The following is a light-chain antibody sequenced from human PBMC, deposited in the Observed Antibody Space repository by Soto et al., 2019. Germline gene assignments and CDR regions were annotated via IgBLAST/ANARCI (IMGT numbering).Light chain of an antibody. CDR3: QQYHNWPIT. Sequence: IVITQSPATLSVSPGESATRYCRASQSVSSNLAWHQQKPGQAPRILMYDASTRATGISARFSGSGSGTEFTLTISSLQSEDFAVYYCQQYHNWPITFGQGTRLEI. J-gene: IGKJ5*01. CDR1: QSVSSN. V-gene: IGKV3-15*01. CDR2: DAS.